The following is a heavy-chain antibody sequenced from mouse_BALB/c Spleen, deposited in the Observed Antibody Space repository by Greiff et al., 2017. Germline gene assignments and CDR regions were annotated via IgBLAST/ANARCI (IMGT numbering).Heavy chain of an antibody. J-gene: IGHJ3*01. V-gene: IGHV1-9*01. D-gene: IGHD2-14*01. CDR2: ILPGSGST. CDR3: GYDVWFAY. Sequence: QVQLQQSGAELMKPGASVKISCKATGYTFSSYWIEWVKQRPGHGLEWIGEILPGSGSTNYNEKFKGKATFTADTSSNTAYMQLSSLTSEDSAVYYCGYDVWFAYWGQGTLVTVSA. CDR1: GYTFSSYW.